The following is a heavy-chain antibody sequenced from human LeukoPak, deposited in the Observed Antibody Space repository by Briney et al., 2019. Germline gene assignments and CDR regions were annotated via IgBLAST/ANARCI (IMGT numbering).Heavy chain of an antibody. V-gene: IGHV3-74*01. D-gene: IGHD3-22*01. Sequence: PGGSLRLSCAASGFTFSSYWMHWVRQAPGKGLVWVSRINTDGSSTSYADSVKGRFTISRDNAKNTLYLQMNSLRAEDTAVYYCARGPWSITMIVVADIEYFQHWGQGTLVTVSS. CDR1: GFTFSSYW. J-gene: IGHJ1*01. CDR2: INTDGSST. CDR3: ARGPWSITMIVVADIEYFQH.